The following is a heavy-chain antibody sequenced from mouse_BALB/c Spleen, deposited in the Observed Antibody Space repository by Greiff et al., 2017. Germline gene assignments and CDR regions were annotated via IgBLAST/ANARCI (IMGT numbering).Heavy chain of an antibody. CDR2: ISSGGSYT. CDR3: AREGKIYYGYDEGYYAMDY. V-gene: IGHV5-9-4*01. D-gene: IGHD2-2*01. CDR1: GFTFSSYA. Sequence: DVMLVESGGGLVKPGGSLKLSCAASGFTFSSYAMSWVRQSPEKRLEWVAEISSGGSYTYYPDTVTGRFTISRDNAKNTLYLEMSSLRSEDTAMYYCAREGKIYYGYDEGYYAMDYWGQGTSVTVSS. J-gene: IGHJ4*01.